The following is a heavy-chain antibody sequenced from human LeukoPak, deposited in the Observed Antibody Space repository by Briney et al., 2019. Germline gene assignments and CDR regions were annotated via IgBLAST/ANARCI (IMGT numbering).Heavy chain of an antibody. V-gene: IGHV3-23*01. CDR1: GFTFSSYA. J-gene: IGHJ4*02. D-gene: IGHD2-2*01. CDR3: AKDRVYCTSTSCYAPFDY. CDR2: ISGSGGST. Sequence: GGSLRLSFAASGFTFSSYAMSWVRQAPGKGLEWVSGISGSGGSTFYADSVKGRFTISRDNSKNTLYLQMNSLRAEDTAIYYCAKDRVYCTSTSCYAPFDYWGQGTLVTVSS.